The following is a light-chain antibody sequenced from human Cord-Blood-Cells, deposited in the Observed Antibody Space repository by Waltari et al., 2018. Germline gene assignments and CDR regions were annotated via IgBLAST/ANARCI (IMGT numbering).Light chain of an antibody. CDR1: QSVLCSSNNKNY. CDR3: QQYDSTPL. CDR2: WAS. J-gene: IGKJ2*01. V-gene: IGKV4-1*01. Sequence: DIEMTQSPDSLAVSLGEGAAVNCKGSQSVLCSSNNKNYLAWYQQKPGQPPKLLIYWASTRESGVPDRVSGSGSGTDCTLTISSQQAEDVAVYYCQQYDSTPLFGQGTKLEIK.